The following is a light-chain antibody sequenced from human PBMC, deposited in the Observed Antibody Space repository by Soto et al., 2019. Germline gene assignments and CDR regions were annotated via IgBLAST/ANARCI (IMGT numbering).Light chain of an antibody. CDR2: DVS. CDR1: SSDVGGYNY. J-gene: IGLJ2*01. Sequence: QSPLTQPRSVSGSPGQSVTISCTGTSSDVGGYNYVSWYQQHPGKAPKLMIYDVSKRPSGVPDLFSGSKSGNTVSLTISGLQAEDEADYYCCSYAGSFAVFGGGTKLTVL. V-gene: IGLV2-11*01. CDR3: CSYAGSFAV.